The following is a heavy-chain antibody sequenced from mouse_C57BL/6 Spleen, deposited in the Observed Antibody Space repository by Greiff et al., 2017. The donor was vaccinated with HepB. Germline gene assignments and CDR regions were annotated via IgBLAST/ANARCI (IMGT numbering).Heavy chain of an antibody. J-gene: IGHJ1*03. CDR2: IFPGSGST. CDR3: ARSLYGSSDEGYFDV. V-gene: IGHV1-75*01. CDR1: GYTFTDYY. D-gene: IGHD1-1*01. Sequence: QVQLQQSGPELVKPGASVKISCKASGYTFTDYYINWVKQRPGQGLEWIGWIFPGSGSTYYNEKFKGKATLTVDKSSSTAYMLLSSLTSEDSAVYFCARSLYGSSDEGYFDVWGTGTTVTVSS.